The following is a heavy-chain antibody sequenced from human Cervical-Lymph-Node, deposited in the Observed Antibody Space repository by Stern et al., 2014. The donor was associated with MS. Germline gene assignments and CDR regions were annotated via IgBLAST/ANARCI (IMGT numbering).Heavy chain of an antibody. J-gene: IGHJ4*02. CDR1: GGSINSGGYY. CDR2: IYYTGSA. D-gene: IGHD3-22*01. CDR3: ARGARYSDSSGYYFYFDY. Sequence: QLQLQESGPGLVKPSQTLPLTCIVSGGSINSGGYYWSWIRQYPGKGLEWIGYIYYTGSAYYDPSLKSRLSMSIDTSKNQFSLNLNSVTAADTAVYYCARGARYSDSSGYYFYFDYWGQGTLVTVSS. V-gene: IGHV4-31*03.